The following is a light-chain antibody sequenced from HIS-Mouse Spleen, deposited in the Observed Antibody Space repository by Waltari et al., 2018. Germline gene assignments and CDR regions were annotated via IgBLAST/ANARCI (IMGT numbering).Light chain of an antibody. V-gene: IGLV2-8*01. J-gene: IGLJ2*01. CDR2: EVS. CDR3: SSYAGSNIVV. CDR1: SSDVGGYNY. Sequence: QSALTQPPSASGSPGQSVTISCTGTSSDVGGYNYVSWYQQHPGKAPKLMFYEVSKRPSGAPDRLAGSKSGNTASLTVSGLQAEDEADYYCSSYAGSNIVVFGGGTKLTVL.